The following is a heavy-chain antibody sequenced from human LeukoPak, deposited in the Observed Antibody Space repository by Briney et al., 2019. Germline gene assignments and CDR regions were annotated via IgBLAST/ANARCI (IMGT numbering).Heavy chain of an antibody. CDR3: ARDRGYYDSSGYLT. V-gene: IGHV3-21*01. Sequence: GGSLRLSCAASGFTFSSYSMNWVRQALGKGLEWVSSISSSSYIYYADSVKGRFTISRDNAKNSLYLQMNSLRAEDTAVYYCARDRGYYDSSGYLTWGQGTLVTVSS. D-gene: IGHD3-22*01. CDR1: GFTFSSYS. CDR2: ISSSSYI. J-gene: IGHJ5*02.